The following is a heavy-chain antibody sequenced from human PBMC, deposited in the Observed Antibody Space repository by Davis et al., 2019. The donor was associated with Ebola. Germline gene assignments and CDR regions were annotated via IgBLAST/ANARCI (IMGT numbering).Heavy chain of an antibody. V-gene: IGHV5-51*01. CDR1: GYSLTSYW. J-gene: IGHJ6*04. D-gene: IGHD5-24*01. Sequence: GESLKISCKGSGYSLTSYWIGWVRQMPGKGLEWMGIIYPGDSDTRYSPSFQGQVTISADKSISTAYLQWSSLKASDTAMYYCARHGVRDGYIYYYYYGMDVWGKGTTVTVSS. CDR2: IYPGDSDT. CDR3: ARHGVRDGYIYYYYYGMDV.